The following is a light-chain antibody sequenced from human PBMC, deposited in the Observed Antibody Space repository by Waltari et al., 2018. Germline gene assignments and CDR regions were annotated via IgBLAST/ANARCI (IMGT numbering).Light chain of an antibody. Sequence: EIVLPQSQATLSLSPGERPTPPSRASQSVSSYLAWYQQKPGQAPRLLIYDASNRAPGIPARFSGSGSGTDFTLTISSLEPEDFAVYYCQQRGSWPRVTFGQGTRLEIK. J-gene: IGKJ5*01. CDR2: DAS. V-gene: IGKV3-11*01. CDR1: QSVSSY. CDR3: QQRGSWPRVT.